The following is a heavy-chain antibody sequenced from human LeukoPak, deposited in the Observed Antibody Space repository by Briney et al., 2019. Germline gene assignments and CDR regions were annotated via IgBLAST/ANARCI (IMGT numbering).Heavy chain of an antibody. J-gene: IGHJ4*02. V-gene: IGHV4-34*01. Sequence: KPSETLSLTRAVYGGSFSGYYWSWIRQPPGKGLEWIGEINHSGSTNYNPSLKSRVTISVDTSKNQFSLKLSSVTAADTAVYYCARGIRAILNWGQGTLVTVSS. CDR1: GGSFSGYY. CDR3: ARGIRAILN. D-gene: IGHD3-10*01. CDR2: INHSGST.